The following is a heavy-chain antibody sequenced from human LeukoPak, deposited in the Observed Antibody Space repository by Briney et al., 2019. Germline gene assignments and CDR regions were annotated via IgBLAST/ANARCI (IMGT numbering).Heavy chain of an antibody. CDR2: IIPIFGTA. V-gene: IGHV1-69*05. CDR3: ARGTEVYYDSSSYYSY. D-gene: IGHD3-22*01. CDR1: GGTFSSYA. Sequence: ASVKVSCKASGGTFSSYAISWVRQAPGQGLEWMGRIIPIFGTANYAQKFQGRVTITTDESTSTAYMELSSLRAEDTAFYYCARGTEVYYDSSSYYSYWGQGTLVTVSS. J-gene: IGHJ4*02.